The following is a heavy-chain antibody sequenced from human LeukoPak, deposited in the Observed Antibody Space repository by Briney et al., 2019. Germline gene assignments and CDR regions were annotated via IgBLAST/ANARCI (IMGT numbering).Heavy chain of an antibody. V-gene: IGHV4-34*01. CDR2: INHSGTT. Sequence: SETLSLTCAVYGGSFSNYYWSWIRQPPGKGLDWIGEINHSGTTNYNPSLKSRVTMSVDTAKNQLSLKLSSVTAADTAVYYCAGGRNWFDPWGQRTLVTVSS. J-gene: IGHJ5*02. CDR1: GGSFSNYY. CDR3: AGGRNWFDP.